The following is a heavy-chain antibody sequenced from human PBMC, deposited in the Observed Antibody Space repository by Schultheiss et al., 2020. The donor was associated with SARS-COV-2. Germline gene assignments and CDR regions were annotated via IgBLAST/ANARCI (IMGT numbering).Heavy chain of an antibody. Sequence: GGSLRLSCEASGFTFSSYEMNWVRQAPGKGLEWVSYISSSGSTIYYADSVKGRFTISRDNAKNLLYLQMNSLRAEDTAVYYCASSSSGNPIYYYGMDVWGQGTTVTVSS. CDR3: ASSSSGNPIYYYGMDV. CDR1: GFTFSSYE. D-gene: IGHD3-22*01. V-gene: IGHV3-48*03. CDR2: ISSSGSTI. J-gene: IGHJ6*02.